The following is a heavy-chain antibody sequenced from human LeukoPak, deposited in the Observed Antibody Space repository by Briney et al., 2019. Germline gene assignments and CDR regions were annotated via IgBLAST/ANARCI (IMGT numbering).Heavy chain of an antibody. V-gene: IGHV4-34*01. Sequence: PSETLSLTCAVYGGSFSGYYWSWIRQPPGKGLEWIGEINHSGSTNYNPSLKSRVTISVDTSKNQFSLKLSSVTAGDTAVYYCARSGYRGSRWYILDYWGQGTLVTVSS. CDR3: ARSGYRGSRWYILDY. CDR2: INHSGST. J-gene: IGHJ4*02. CDR1: GGSFSGYY. D-gene: IGHD6-13*01.